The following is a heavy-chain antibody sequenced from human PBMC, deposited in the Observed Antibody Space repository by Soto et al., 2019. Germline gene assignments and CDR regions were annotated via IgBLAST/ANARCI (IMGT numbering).Heavy chain of an antibody. CDR2: ISAYNGNT. Sequence: QVQLVQSGAEVKKPGASVKVSCKASGYTFTSYGISWVRQAPGQGLEWMGWISAYNGNTNYAQKLQXXXTXXTDTSTSTAYMELRSLKSADTAVYYCARGESIGDVGGQGTTVTVSS. J-gene: IGHJ6*02. CDR1: GYTFTSYG. D-gene: IGHD6-6*01. V-gene: IGHV1-18*01. CDR3: ARGESIGDV.